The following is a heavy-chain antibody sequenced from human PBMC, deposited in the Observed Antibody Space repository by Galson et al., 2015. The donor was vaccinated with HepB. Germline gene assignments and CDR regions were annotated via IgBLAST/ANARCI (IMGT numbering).Heavy chain of an antibody. CDR2: ISYDGSNK. CDR1: GFTFSSYA. V-gene: IGHV3-30*04. J-gene: IGHJ4*02. Sequence: SLRLSCAASGFTFSSYAMHWVRQAPGKGLEWVAVISYDGSNKYYADSVKGRFTISRDNSKNTLYLQMNSLRAEDTAVYYCARDSDIRGPPMALFDYWGQGTLVTVSS. CDR3: ARDSDIRGPPMALFDY. D-gene: IGHD3-10*01.